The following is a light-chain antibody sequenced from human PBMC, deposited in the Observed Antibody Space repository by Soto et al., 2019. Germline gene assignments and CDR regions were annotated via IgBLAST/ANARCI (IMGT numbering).Light chain of an antibody. CDR2: NTY. CDR1: SSNIGSHT. Sequence: QSVLTQPPSASGTPGQRVTISCSGSSSNIGSHTVNWYQQLPGTAPRLLIYNTYYRPSGVPDRFSGSKSGTSASLAISGLQSEDEADYYCAAWGDSLNGVVFGGGTKLTVL. J-gene: IGLJ2*01. CDR3: AAWGDSLNGVV. V-gene: IGLV1-44*01.